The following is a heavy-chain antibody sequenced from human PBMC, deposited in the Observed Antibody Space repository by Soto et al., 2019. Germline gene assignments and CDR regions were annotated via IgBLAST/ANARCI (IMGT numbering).Heavy chain of an antibody. CDR1: GFTFSSYC. Sequence: GGSLRLSCAASGFTFSSYCIHWVRQAAGKGLEWVGVISYDVINKYYADSVKGRFTISRDNSKKTLYLKMNSLRAEDTAVYYCTKPLRHFDCLSCGGMDVWGQGTTVTVSS. J-gene: IGHJ6*02. CDR2: ISYDVINK. CDR3: TKPLRHFDCLSCGGMDV. V-gene: IGHV3-30*18. D-gene: IGHD3-9*01.